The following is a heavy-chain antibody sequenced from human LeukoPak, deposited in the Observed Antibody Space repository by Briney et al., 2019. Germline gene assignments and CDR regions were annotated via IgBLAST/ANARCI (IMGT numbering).Heavy chain of an antibody. CDR2: MNPNSGNT. Sequence: ASVKVSCKASGYTFTSYDINWVRQATGQGPEWMGWMNPNSGNTGYAQKFQGRVTMTRNTSISTAYMELSSLRSEDTAVYYCAREGRSGDSGSYIAYWGQGTLVTVSS. J-gene: IGHJ4*02. V-gene: IGHV1-8*02. CDR3: AREGRSGDSGSYIAY. CDR1: GYTFTSYD. D-gene: IGHD1-26*01.